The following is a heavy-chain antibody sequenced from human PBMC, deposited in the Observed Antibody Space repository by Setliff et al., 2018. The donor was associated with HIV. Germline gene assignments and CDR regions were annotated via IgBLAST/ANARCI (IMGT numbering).Heavy chain of an antibody. CDR1: GGSISSSGYY. V-gene: IGHV4-39*07. D-gene: IGHD2-21*02. J-gene: IGHJ6*02. CDR2: IYYSGNT. CDR3: SRAIVAVTAIDHYYYGMDV. Sequence: TLSLTCPVSGGSISSSGYYWAWIRQPPGKGLEWIGSIYYSGNTYYNPSVKSRVTISVDTFNNQFSLRLSSVTAADTAVYYCSRAIVAVTAIDHYYYGMDVWGQGTTVTVSS.